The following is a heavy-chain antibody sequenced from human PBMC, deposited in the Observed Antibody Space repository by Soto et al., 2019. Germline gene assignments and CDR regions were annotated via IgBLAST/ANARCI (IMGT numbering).Heavy chain of an antibody. J-gene: IGHJ3*02. CDR1: RYTFTSYY. V-gene: IGHV1-46*01. D-gene: IGHD3-16*01. CDR2: INPSGGST. Sequence: ASVKVSCKASRYTFTSYYMHWVRQAPGQGLEWMGIINPSGGSTSYAQKFQGRVTMTRDTSTSTVYMELSSLRSEDTAVYYCARQGGGPGSFDIWGQGTIVTVSS. CDR3: ARQGGGPGSFDI.